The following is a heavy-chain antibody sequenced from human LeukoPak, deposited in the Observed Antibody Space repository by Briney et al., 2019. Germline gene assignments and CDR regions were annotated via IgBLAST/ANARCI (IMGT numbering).Heavy chain of an antibody. J-gene: IGHJ6*03. V-gene: IGHV4-59*12. Sequence: SETLSLTCTVSGGSISSYYWSWIRQPPGKGLEWIGYIYYSGSTNYNPSLKSRVTISIDTSKKQFSLKLSSVTAADTAVYYCARAGGFSSDFYYYYMDVWGKGTTVTVSS. CDR2: IYYSGST. CDR3: ARAGGFSSDFYYYYMDV. CDR1: GGSISSYY.